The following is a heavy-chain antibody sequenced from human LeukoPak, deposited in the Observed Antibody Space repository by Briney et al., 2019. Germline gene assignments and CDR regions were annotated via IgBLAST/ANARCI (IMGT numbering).Heavy chain of an antibody. CDR2: MNPNSGNT. CDR3: ARDGYDILTGFRWFDP. J-gene: IGHJ5*02. V-gene: IGHV1-8*01. CDR1: GYTFTSYD. Sequence: ASVKVSCTASGYTFTSYDINWVRQATGQGLEWMGWMNPNSGNTGYAQKFQGRVTMTRNTSISTAYMELSSLRSEDTAVYYCARDGYDILTGFRWFDPWGQGTLVTVSS. D-gene: IGHD3-9*01.